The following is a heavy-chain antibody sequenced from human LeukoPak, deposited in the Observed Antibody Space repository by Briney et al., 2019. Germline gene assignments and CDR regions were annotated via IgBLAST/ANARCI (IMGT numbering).Heavy chain of an antibody. D-gene: IGHD5-18*01. CDR2: ILYDGSMQ. CDR1: GFTFSSYS. CDR3: AKTRYSYPEPYYFDY. J-gene: IGHJ4*02. V-gene: IGHV3-30*18. Sequence: GGSLRLSCAASGFTFSSYSMHWVRQAPGKGLEWLAVILYDGSMQYYAESMKGRLTISRDNSRNTLYLQMNSLRAEDTAVYYCAKTRYSYPEPYYFDYWGQGTLVTVSS.